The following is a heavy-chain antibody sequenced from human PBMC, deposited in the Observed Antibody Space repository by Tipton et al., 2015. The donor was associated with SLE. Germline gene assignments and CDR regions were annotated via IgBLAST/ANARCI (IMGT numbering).Heavy chain of an antibody. V-gene: IGHV4-59*01. D-gene: IGHD3/OR15-3a*01. Sequence: GLVKPSETLSLTCSVSGGFISSYYWSWIRQPPGKGLEWIGYIYYSESTNFNPSLKSRVTISLNTSKNQFSLKLSSVTAADTAVYYCARHFGRSIEFDYWGQGTLVTVSS. CDR1: GGFISSYY. J-gene: IGHJ4*02. CDR3: ARHFGRSIEFDY. CDR2: IYYSEST.